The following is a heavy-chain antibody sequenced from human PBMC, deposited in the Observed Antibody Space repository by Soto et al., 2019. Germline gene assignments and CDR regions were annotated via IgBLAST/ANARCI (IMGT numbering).Heavy chain of an antibody. V-gene: IGHV2-5*01. D-gene: IGHD5-12*01. CDR1: GFSLTTPGVG. CDR3: AHRPPAHSGYDLGY. Sequence: QITLKESGPTLVKPTQTLTLTCTFSGFSLTTPGVGVAGVRQPPNKALEYLAFIDWIDVVRYNPSLRTRVAITKDTSRNQVVLNVTDVDPLDTATYFCAHRPPAHSGYDLGYWGQGLLVTVSS. CDR2: IDWIDVV. J-gene: IGHJ4*02.